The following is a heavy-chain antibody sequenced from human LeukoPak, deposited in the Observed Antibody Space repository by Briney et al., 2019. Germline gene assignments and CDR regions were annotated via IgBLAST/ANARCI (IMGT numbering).Heavy chain of an antibody. CDR2: ISSNSADT. Sequence: GGSLRLSCAVSRFAFSTYAMTWVRQAPGQGLEYVSTISSNSADTYYADSVKGRFTISRDNSKNALYLQMTSLRVEDTAVYYCANYRKPQGLDYWGQGTLVTVPS. CDR3: ANYRKPQGLDY. D-gene: IGHD1-14*01. J-gene: IGHJ4*02. V-gene: IGHV3-23*01. CDR1: RFAFSTYA.